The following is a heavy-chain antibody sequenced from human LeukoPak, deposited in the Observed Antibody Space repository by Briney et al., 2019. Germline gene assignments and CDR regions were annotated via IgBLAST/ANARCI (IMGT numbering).Heavy chain of an antibody. V-gene: IGHV4-38-2*02. CDR1: GYSISSGYF. J-gene: IGHJ4*02. D-gene: IGHD6-19*01. CDR2: IYHSGST. Sequence: SETLSLTCTVSGYSISSGYFWGWIRQPPGKGLEWIGSIYHSGSTYYNPSLKSRVTISVDTSKNQFSLKLSSVTAADTAVYYCARGLGYSSGWFYFDYWGQGTLVTVSS. CDR3: ARGLGYSSGWFYFDY.